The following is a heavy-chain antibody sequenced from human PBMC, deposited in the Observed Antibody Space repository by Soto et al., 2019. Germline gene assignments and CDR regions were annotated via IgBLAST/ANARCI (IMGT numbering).Heavy chain of an antibody. D-gene: IGHD6-19*01. J-gene: IGHJ4*02. CDR1: GGTFSSYA. V-gene: IGHV1-69*13. Sequence: ASVKVSCKASGGTFSSYAISWVRQAPGQGLEWMGGIIPIFGTANYAQKFQGRVTITADESTSTAYMGLSSLRSEDTAVYYCARGPLPGYSSGWYCYWGQGTLVTVSS. CDR3: ARGPLPGYSSGWYCY. CDR2: IIPIFGTA.